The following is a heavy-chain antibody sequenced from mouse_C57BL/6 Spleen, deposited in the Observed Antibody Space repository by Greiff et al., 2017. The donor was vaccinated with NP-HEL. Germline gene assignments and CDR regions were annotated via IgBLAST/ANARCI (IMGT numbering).Heavy chain of an antibody. Sequence: VKLVESGAELMKPGASVKLSCKATGYTFTGYWIEWVKQRPGHGLEWIGEILPGSGSTNYNEKFKGKATFTADTSSNTAYMQLSSLTTEDSAIYYCARRDFGDYDYDLYAMDYWGQGTSVTVSS. CDR2: ILPGSGST. J-gene: IGHJ4*01. V-gene: IGHV1-9*01. CDR3: ARRDFGDYDYDLYAMDY. D-gene: IGHD2-4*01. CDR1: GYTFTGYW.